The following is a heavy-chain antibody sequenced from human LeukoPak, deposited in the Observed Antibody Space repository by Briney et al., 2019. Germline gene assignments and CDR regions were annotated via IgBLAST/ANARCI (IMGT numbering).Heavy chain of an antibody. Sequence: GGSLRLSCAASGFTFSSYWMSWVRQAPGKGLEWVANIKLDGSEKYYVDSVKGRFTISRDNAKNSLYLQMNSLRAEGTAVYYCAKEVAAAGTDGSLGYWGQGTLVTVSS. V-gene: IGHV3-7*01. CDR3: AKEVAAAGTDGSLGY. CDR2: IKLDGSEK. D-gene: IGHD6-13*01. J-gene: IGHJ4*02. CDR1: GFTFSSYW.